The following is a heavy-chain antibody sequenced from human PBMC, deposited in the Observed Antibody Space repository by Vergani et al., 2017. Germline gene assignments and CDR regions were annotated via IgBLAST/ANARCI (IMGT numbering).Heavy chain of an antibody. CDR2: INHSGST. CDR3: ARVRRDYVWGSPGAFDI. CDR1: GGSFSGYY. Sequence: QVQLQQWGAGLLKPSETLSLTCAVYGGSFSGYYWSWIRQPPGKGLEWIGEINHSGSTNYNPFLKSRVTISVDTSKNQFSLKLSSVTAADTAVYYCARVRRDYVWGSPGAFDIWGQGTMVTVSS. V-gene: IGHV4-34*01. J-gene: IGHJ3*02. D-gene: IGHD3-16*01.